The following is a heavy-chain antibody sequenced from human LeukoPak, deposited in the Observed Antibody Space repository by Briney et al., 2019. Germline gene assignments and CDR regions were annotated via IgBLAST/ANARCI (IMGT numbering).Heavy chain of an antibody. CDR3: AKDSVGAYYYGSGSPD. Sequence: PGGSLRLSCAASGFTFINYWMHWVRQAPGKGLVWVSRINSDESGRSYADSVKGRFTISRDNSKNTLYLQMNSLRAEDTAVYYCAKDSVGAYYYGSGSPDWGQGTLVTVSS. CDR1: GFTFINYW. CDR2: INSDESGR. V-gene: IGHV3-74*01. D-gene: IGHD3-10*01. J-gene: IGHJ4*02.